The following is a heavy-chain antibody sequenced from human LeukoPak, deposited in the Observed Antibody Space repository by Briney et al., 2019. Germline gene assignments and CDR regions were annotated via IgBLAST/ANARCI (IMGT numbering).Heavy chain of an antibody. CDR3: ARGEIGELYAY. J-gene: IGHJ4*02. Sequence: ASVKVSCKASGYTFTDNYMHWVRQAPGQGLEWVGWINPNSGVTNYAQRFLGRVTMTRDTSITTAYMELGSLRSDDTAVYYCARGEIGELYAYWGQGTLVTVSS. CDR1: GYTFTDNY. CDR2: INPNSGVT. D-gene: IGHD2/OR15-2a*01. V-gene: IGHV1-2*02.